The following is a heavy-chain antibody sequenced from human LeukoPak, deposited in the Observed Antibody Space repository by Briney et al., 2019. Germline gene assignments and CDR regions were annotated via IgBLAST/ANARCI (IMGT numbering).Heavy chain of an antibody. CDR2: ISGSGGST. CDR1: GFTFSSYA. J-gene: IGHJ3*02. D-gene: IGHD2-21*02. Sequence: RTGGSLRLSCAASGFTFSSYAMSWVRQAPGKGLEWVSAISGSGGSTYYADSVKGRFTISRDNSKNTLYLQMNSLRAEDTAVYYCAKDTPSSHGLYCGGDCFPWGAFGIWGQGTMVTVSS. CDR3: AKDTPSSHGLYCGGDCFPWGAFGI. V-gene: IGHV3-23*01.